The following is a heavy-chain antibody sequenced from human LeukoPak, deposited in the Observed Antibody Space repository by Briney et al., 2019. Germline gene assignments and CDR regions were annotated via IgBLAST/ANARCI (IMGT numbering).Heavy chain of an antibody. V-gene: IGHV4-59*01. CDR2: ISYSGST. D-gene: IGHD1-1*01. J-gene: IGHJ5*02. CDR3: AREGTAGTNLNWFDP. Sequence: EWIGYISYSGSTNFNPSLKSRVTISVDTSKNQFSLKLSSVTAADTAVYYCAREGTAGTNLNWFDPWGQGTLVTVSS.